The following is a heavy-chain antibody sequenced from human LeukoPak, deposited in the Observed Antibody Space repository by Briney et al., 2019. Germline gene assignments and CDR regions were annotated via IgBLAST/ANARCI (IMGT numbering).Heavy chain of an antibody. D-gene: IGHD2-15*01. CDR2: IYSGGST. Sequence: GGSLRLSCAASGFTFSIYEMNWVRQAPGKGLEWVSVIYSGGSTYYADSVKGRFTISRDNSKNTLYLQMNSLRAEDTAVYYCARGLYCSGGSCYRTLWFDYWGQGTLVTVSS. CDR3: ARGLYCSGGSCYRTLWFDY. V-gene: IGHV3-53*01. J-gene: IGHJ4*02. CDR1: GFTFSIYE.